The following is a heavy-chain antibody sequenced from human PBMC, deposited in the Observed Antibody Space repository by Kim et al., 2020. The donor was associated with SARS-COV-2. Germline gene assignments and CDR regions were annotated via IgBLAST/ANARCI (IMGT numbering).Heavy chain of an antibody. V-gene: IGHV3-30*18. CDR1: GFTFSSYG. CDR2: ISYDGSNK. Sequence: GGSLRLSCAASGFTFSSYGMHWVRQAPGKGLEWVAVISYDGSNKYYADSVKGRFTISRDNSKNTLYLQMNSLRAEDTAVYYCANNQGGYSSSWDYFDYWGQGTLVTVSS. J-gene: IGHJ4*02. D-gene: IGHD6-13*01. CDR3: ANNQGGYSSSWDYFDY.